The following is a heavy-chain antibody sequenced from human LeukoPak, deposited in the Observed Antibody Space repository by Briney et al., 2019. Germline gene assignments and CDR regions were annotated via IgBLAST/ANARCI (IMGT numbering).Heavy chain of an antibody. V-gene: IGHV1-69*06. CDR3: ARPYSSWAYCFDY. Sequence: GASVKVSCKASGGTFSSYAISWVRQAPGQGLEWMGGIIPIFGTANYAQKFQGRVTITADKSTSTAYMELSSLRSEDTAVYYCARPYSSWAYCFDYWGQGTLVTVSS. D-gene: IGHD2-21*01. CDR2: IIPIFGTA. CDR1: GGTFSSYA. J-gene: IGHJ4*02.